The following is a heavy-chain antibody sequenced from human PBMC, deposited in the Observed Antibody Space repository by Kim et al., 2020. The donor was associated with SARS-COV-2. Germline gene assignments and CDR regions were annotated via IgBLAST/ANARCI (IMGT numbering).Heavy chain of an antibody. J-gene: IGHJ6*02. V-gene: IGHV4-59*09. D-gene: IGHD2-8*01. CDR3: ARGYCTNGVCYFGMDV. Sequence: SLKSRVTISVDTSKNQFSLTLSSVTAADTAVYYCARGYCTNGVCYFGMDVWGQGTTVTVSS.